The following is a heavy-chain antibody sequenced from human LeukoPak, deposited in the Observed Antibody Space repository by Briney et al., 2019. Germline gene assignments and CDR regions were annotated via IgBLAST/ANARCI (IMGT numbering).Heavy chain of an antibody. CDR2: IRYDGSNK. CDR3: AKGSKEVLFTRDHYMDV. CDR1: GFTFSSYG. Sequence: GGSLRLSCAASGFTFSSYGMHWVRQAPGKGLEWVTFIRYDGSNKYYADSVKGRFTISRDNSKNTLYLQMNSLRAEDTAMYYCAKGSKEVLFTRDHYMDVWGKGTTVTISS. V-gene: IGHV3-30*02. D-gene: IGHD3-3*01. J-gene: IGHJ6*03.